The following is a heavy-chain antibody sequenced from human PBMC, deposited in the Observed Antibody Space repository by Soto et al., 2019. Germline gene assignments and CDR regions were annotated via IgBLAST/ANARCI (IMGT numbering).Heavy chain of an antibody. CDR1: GYSFTTYW. Sequence: PGESLKISCHGSGYSFTTYWISWVRQMPGKGLEWMGKIDPGDSSTNYSPSFRGHITISVDRSINTAHLQFSSLKAADTAVYYCARLEKWYYNYYGLDVWGQGTMVTVS. CDR3: ARLEKWYYNYYGLDV. J-gene: IGHJ6*02. V-gene: IGHV5-10-1*01. D-gene: IGHD1-26*01. CDR2: IDPGDSST.